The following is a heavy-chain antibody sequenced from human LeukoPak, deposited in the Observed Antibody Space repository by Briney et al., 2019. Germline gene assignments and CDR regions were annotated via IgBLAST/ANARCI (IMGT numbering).Heavy chain of an antibody. J-gene: IGHJ4*02. V-gene: IGHV3-48*01. CDR2: ISSSSSTI. D-gene: IGHD3-22*01. Sequence: GGSLRLSCAASGFTFSSYSMNWVRQAPGKGLEWVSYISSSSSTIYYADSVKGRFTISRDNAKNSLYLQMNSLRAEDTAVYYCERVLHKRNYDSSVYYGYWGQGTLVTVSS. CDR1: GFTFSSYS. CDR3: ERVLHKRNYDSSVYYGY.